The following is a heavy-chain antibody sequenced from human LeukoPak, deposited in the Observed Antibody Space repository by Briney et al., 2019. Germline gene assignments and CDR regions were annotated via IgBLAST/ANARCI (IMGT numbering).Heavy chain of an antibody. CDR3: AKSEHSSGWSDY. V-gene: IGHV3-23*01. J-gene: IGHJ4*02. D-gene: IGHD6-19*01. CDR1: GFTFSSYA. CDR2: ISGSGGST. Sequence: GGSLRLSCAASGFTFSSYAMSWVGQAPGKGLEWVSAISGSGGSTYYADSVKSRVTISRDNSKNTLYLQMNSLRAEDTAVYYCAKSEHSSGWSDYWGQGTLVTVSS.